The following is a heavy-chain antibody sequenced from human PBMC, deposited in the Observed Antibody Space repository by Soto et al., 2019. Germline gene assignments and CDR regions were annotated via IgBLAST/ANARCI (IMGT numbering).Heavy chain of an antibody. Sequence: SETLSLTCTVSGGSISSSSYYWGWIRQPPGKGLEWIGSIYYSGSTYYNPSLKSRVTISVDTSKNQFSLKLSSVTAADTAVYYCASGPHSSSWYGYYFDYWGQGTLVTVSS. J-gene: IGHJ4*02. CDR2: IYYSGST. CDR3: ASGPHSSSWYGYYFDY. V-gene: IGHV4-39*01. CDR1: GGSISSSSYY. D-gene: IGHD6-13*01.